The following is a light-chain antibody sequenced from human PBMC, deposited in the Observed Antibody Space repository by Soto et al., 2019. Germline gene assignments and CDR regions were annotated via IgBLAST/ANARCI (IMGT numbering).Light chain of an antibody. V-gene: IGLV2-23*01. J-gene: IGLJ3*02. CDR1: SSDVGTYNL. CDR2: EST. Sequence: QSALTQPASVSGSPGQSITFSCTGTSSDVGTYNLVSWYQQRPGKAPKLMIFESTKRPSGVSNRFSGSKSGNTASLTISGLQAEDEADYYCCSYTGTSSWVFGGETQLTVL. CDR3: CSYTGTSSWV.